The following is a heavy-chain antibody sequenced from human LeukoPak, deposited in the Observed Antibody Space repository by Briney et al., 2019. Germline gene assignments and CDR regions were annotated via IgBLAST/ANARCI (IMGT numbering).Heavy chain of an antibody. Sequence: QPGRSLRLSCAASGFTFSSYGMHWVRQAPGKGLEGVAVISYDGSNKYYADSVKGRFTISRDNSKNTLYLQMNSLRAEDTAVYYCARGTAYYYDSSGNTWFDPWGQGTLVTVSS. D-gene: IGHD3-22*01. V-gene: IGHV3-30*03. CDR3: ARGTAYYYDSSGNTWFDP. CDR2: ISYDGSNK. J-gene: IGHJ5*02. CDR1: GFTFSSYG.